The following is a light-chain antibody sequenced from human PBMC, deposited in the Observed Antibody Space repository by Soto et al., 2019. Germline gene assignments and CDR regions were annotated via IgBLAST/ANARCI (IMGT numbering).Light chain of an antibody. CDR2: KAS. CDR1: QSISSW. V-gene: IGKV1-5*03. CDR3: QQYKSYSLT. J-gene: IGKJ1*01. Sequence: DIQMTQSPSTLSASVGDRVTITCRASQSISSWLAWYQQKPGKAPKFLIEKASNLQSGVPSRFSGSGSGTEFTLTISSLKPDDFATYYCQQYKSYSLTFGQGTKVEIK.